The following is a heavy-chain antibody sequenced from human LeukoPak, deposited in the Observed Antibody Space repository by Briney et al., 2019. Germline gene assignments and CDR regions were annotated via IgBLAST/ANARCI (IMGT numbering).Heavy chain of an antibody. CDR3: ARARGGSQYYFDY. Sequence: KPSETLSLTCTVSGGSISGYYWSWIRQPPGNGLEWLGYIYYSGSTNYNPSLKSRVTISVDTSRNQFSLKLSSVTAADTAVYYCARARGGSQYYFDYWGQGTLVTVSS. J-gene: IGHJ4*02. CDR2: IYYSGST. D-gene: IGHD2-15*01. V-gene: IGHV4-59*01. CDR1: GGSISGYY.